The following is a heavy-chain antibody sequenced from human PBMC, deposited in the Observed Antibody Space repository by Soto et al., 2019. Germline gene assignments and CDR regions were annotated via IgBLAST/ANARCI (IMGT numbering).Heavy chain of an antibody. Sequence: PSESLALTCAVSGGSISSYYWSWIRQPPGKGLEWIGYIYYSGSTNYNPSLKSRVTISVDTSKNQFSLKLSSVTAADTAVYYCARELPYYYDYWGQGTLVTVSS. CDR2: IYYSGST. CDR1: GGSISSYY. D-gene: IGHD4-4*01. J-gene: IGHJ4*02. V-gene: IGHV4-59*01. CDR3: ARELPYYYDY.